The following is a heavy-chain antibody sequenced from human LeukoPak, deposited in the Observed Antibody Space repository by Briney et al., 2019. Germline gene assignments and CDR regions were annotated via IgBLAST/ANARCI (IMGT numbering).Heavy chain of an antibody. D-gene: IGHD3-10*01. V-gene: IGHV1-69*06. CDR2: IIPIFGTA. CDR3: ATAMVRGVMGYFDY. J-gene: IGHJ4*02. Sequence: GASVKVSCKASGGTFSSYAISWVRQAPGQGLEWMGGIIPIFGTANYAQKFQGRVMITADKSTSTAYMELSSLRSEDTAVYYCATAMVRGVMGYFDYWGQGTLVTVSS. CDR1: GGTFSSYA.